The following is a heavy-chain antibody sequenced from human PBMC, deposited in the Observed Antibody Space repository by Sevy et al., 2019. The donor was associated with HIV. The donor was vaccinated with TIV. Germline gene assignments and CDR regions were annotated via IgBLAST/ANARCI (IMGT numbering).Heavy chain of an antibody. D-gene: IGHD1-26*01. V-gene: IGHV4-31*03. CDR1: GGSISSGGHY. J-gene: IGHJ5*02. CDR2: IYYSGST. Sequence: SETLSLTCTVSGGSISSGGHYWSWIRQHPGKGLEWIGYIYYSGSTYYNPSLKSRVTISVDTSKNQFSLKLSSVTAADTAVYYCARVLAKGTNWFDPWGQGTLVTVSS. CDR3: ARVLAKGTNWFDP.